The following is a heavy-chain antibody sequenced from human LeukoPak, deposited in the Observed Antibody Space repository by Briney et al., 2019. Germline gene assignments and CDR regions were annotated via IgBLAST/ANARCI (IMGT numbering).Heavy chain of an antibody. CDR1: GFTFSNAW. J-gene: IGHJ4*02. CDR2: IKSKTDGGTT. CDR3: TTVATVLAVTTNY. Sequence: GGSLRLSWAASGFTFSNAWMSWVRQAPGKGLEWVGRIKSKTDGGTTDYAAPVKGRFTISRDDSKNTLYLQMNSLKTEDTAVYYCTTVATVLAVTTNYWGQGTLVTVSS. D-gene: IGHD4-17*01. V-gene: IGHV3-15*01.